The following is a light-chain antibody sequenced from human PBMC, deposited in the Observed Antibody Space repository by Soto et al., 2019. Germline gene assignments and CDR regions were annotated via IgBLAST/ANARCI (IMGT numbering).Light chain of an antibody. Sequence: SLSTLSGTVRDRGTITCRASQTISSWLAWYQQKPGKAPKLLIYKASTLKSGVPSRFSGSGSGTEFTLTISSLQPDDFTTYYCQLYNIYSEAFGQGGIVDI. CDR2: KAS. CDR1: QTISSW. CDR3: QLYNIYSEA. V-gene: IGKV1-5*03. J-gene: IGKJ1*01.